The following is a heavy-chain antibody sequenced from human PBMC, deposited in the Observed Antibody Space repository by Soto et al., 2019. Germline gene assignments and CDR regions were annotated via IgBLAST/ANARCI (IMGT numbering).Heavy chain of an antibody. Sequence: QVQLVQSGAEVKKPGASVKVSCKASGYTFTSYYMHWVRQAPGQGPEWMGIINPSGGSTSYAQKFQGRVTMTRDTSTSTVYMELSSLRSEDTAVYYCARDAHYDSSGYYDYYYYGMDVWGQGTTVTVSS. D-gene: IGHD3-22*01. CDR2: INPSGGST. CDR1: GYTFTSYY. CDR3: ARDAHYDSSGYYDYYYYGMDV. V-gene: IGHV1-46*01. J-gene: IGHJ6*02.